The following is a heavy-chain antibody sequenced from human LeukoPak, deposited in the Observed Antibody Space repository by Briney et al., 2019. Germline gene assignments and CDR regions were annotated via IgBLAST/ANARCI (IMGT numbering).Heavy chain of an antibody. D-gene: IGHD3/OR15-3a*01. CDR3: ARQTGSGLFILP. J-gene: IGHJ4*02. CDR1: GGSISSSNHY. V-gene: IGHV4-39*01. CDR2: ISYSGST. Sequence: SETLSLTCTVSGGSISSSNHYWGWIRQPPGKGLEYIGSISYSGSTYYNLSLKSRVTISVDTSKNQFSLKLSSVTAADTAVYYCARQTGSGLFILPGGQGTLVTVSS.